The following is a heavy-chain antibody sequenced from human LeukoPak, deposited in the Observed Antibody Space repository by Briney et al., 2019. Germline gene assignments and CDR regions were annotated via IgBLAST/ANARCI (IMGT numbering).Heavy chain of an antibody. V-gene: IGHV4-39*07. CDR1: GGSISSSSYY. Sequence: SETLSLTCTVSGGSISSSSYYWGWIRQPPGKGLEWIGSIYYSGSTYYNPSLKSRVTISVDTSKNQFSLKLSSVTAADTAVYYCARGQHYYDSPRDFDYWGQGTLVTVSS. J-gene: IGHJ4*02. CDR2: IYYSGST. D-gene: IGHD3-22*01. CDR3: ARGQHYYDSPRDFDY.